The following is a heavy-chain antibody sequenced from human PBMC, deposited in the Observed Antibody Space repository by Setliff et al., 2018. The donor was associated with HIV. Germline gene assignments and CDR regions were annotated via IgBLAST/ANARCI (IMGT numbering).Heavy chain of an antibody. D-gene: IGHD1-26*01. J-gene: IGHJ6*03. V-gene: IGHV4-39*01. Sequence: SSETLSLTCTVSGGSISSSSYYWGWIRQPPGKGLEWIGSIYYSGSTYYNPSLKSRVTISVDTSKNQFSLKLSSVTAADTAVYYCARRTSYSGGLYYYYYYMDVWGKGTTVTVSS. CDR3: ARRTSYSGGLYYYYYYMDV. CDR2: IYYSGST. CDR1: GGSISSSSYY.